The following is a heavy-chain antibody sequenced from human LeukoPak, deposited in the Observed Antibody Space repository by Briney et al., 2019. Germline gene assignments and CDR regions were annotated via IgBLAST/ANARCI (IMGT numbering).Heavy chain of an antibody. V-gene: IGHV4-59*01. CDR2: IYYSGST. D-gene: IGHD1-26*01. CDR1: GGSISSYY. J-gene: IGHJ5*02. Sequence: SETLSLTCTVSGGSISSYYWSWIRQPPGKGLEWIGYIYYSGSTNYNPSLKSRVTISVDTSKNQFSLKLTSVTAADTAVYYCARDKDGALLTPWGQGTLVTVSS. CDR3: ARDKDGALLTP.